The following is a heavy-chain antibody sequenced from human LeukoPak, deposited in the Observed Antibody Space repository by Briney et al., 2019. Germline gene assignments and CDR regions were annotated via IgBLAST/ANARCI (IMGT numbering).Heavy chain of an antibody. D-gene: IGHD6-13*01. CDR1: GFTFSSYG. Sequence: PGGSLRLSCAASGFTFSSYGIHWVRQAPGKGLEWVAVISYDGSNKYYADSVKGRFTISRDNSKNTLYLQMNSLRAEDTAVYYCAKDVWAAAGTRYFDYWGQGTLVTVSS. V-gene: IGHV3-30*18. J-gene: IGHJ4*02. CDR3: AKDVWAAAGTRYFDY. CDR2: ISYDGSNK.